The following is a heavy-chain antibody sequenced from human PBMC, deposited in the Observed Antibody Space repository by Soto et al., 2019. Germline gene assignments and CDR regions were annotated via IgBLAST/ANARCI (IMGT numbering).Heavy chain of an antibody. Sequence: QVHLVESGGGVVQPGRSLRLSCIASGFTFSSYSMHWVRQAPGKGLEWVSLISHDGSNQYYADSVKGRFTISRDNSKNTPYLQMNILRAEDTAVYYCAGDSGYGYAHHFGYWGQGTLVTVSS. J-gene: IGHJ4*02. CDR1: GFTFSSYS. V-gene: IGHV3-30-3*01. CDR3: AGDSGYGYAHHFGY. D-gene: IGHD5-18*01. CDR2: ISHDGSNQ.